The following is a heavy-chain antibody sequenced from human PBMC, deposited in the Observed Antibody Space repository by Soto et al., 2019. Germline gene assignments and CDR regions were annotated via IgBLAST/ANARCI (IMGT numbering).Heavy chain of an antibody. CDR2: ISGNSGNI. Sequence: PGGSLRLSCAASGFTFDDYAMYRVRQTPGKGLEWVSGISGNSGNIGYADSVKGRFTISRDNAKNSLYLQMDSLRAEDSGLYYCAKDIGNQIQLGHWGHGTLVTVSS. V-gene: IGHV3-9*01. CDR1: GFTFDDYA. CDR3: AKDIGNQIQLGH. J-gene: IGHJ4*01. D-gene: IGHD5-18*01.